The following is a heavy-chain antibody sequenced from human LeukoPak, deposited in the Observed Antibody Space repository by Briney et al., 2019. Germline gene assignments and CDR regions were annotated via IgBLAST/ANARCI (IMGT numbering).Heavy chain of an antibody. CDR1: GYSISSGYY. D-gene: IGHD3-3*01. Sequence: SETLSLTCGVSGYSISSGYYRGWIRQPPGKGLEWIGSIYHSGSTYYNPSLKSRVTISVDTSKNQFSLKLRSVTAADTALYYCARWDSGEWFHDAFDIWGQGTRVTVSS. CDR3: ARWDSGEWFHDAFDI. J-gene: IGHJ3*02. V-gene: IGHV4-38-2*01. CDR2: IYHSGST.